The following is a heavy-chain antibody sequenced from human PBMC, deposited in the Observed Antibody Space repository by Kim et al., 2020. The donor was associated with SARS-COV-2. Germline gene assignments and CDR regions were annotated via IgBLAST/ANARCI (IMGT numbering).Heavy chain of an antibody. D-gene: IGHD3-22*01. CDR3: ARARGITMIVVVIIDAFDI. V-gene: IGHV4-31*03. Sequence: SETLSLTCTVSGGSISSGGYYWSWIRQHPGKGLEWIGYIYYSGSTYYNPSLKSRVTISVDTSKNQFSLKLSSVTAADTAVYYCARARGITMIVVVIIDAFDIWGQGTMVTSLQ. J-gene: IGHJ3*02. CDR2: IYYSGST. CDR1: GGSISSGGYY.